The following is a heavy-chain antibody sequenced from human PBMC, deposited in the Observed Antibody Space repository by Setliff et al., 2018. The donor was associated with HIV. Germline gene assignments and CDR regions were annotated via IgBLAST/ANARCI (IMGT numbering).Heavy chain of an antibody. CDR2: INHSGST. Sequence: PSETLSLTCTVSGDSISSGDYYWSWIRQPPGKGLEWIGEINHSGSTNYNPSLKSRVTISVDTSKNQFSLMLNSVTAADTAVYYCARWIGTFDSWGQGTLVTVSS. V-gene: IGHV4-39*07. CDR3: ARWIGTFDS. D-gene: IGHD2-2*03. J-gene: IGHJ4*02. CDR1: GDSISSGDYY.